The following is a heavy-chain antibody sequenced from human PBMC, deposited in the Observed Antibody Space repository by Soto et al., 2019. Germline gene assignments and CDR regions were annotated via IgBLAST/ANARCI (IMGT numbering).Heavy chain of an antibody. CDR3: ARHNLGVYSNNNGYHPWGDHFDY. CDR2: ISGGGET. V-gene: IGHV3-53*01. J-gene: IGHJ4*02. CDR1: GFTVSGNY. D-gene: IGHD3-22*01. Sequence: DVQLVESGGGLIQPGGSLRLSCEASGFTVSGNYMSWVRQAPGKGLQWVSLISGGGETYYTDSVKGRFTVSRDNSNNMLYLQMNYLRVEDTAVYYCARHNLGVYSNNNGYHPWGDHFDYWGQGVLVTVSS.